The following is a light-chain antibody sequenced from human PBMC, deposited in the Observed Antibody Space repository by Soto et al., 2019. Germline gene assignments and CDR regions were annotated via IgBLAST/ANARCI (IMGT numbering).Light chain of an antibody. V-gene: IGKV3-20*01. CDR1: QSVSSSY. J-gene: IGKJ1*01. CDR3: QQYGLSPRT. CDR2: AAS. Sequence: EIVLTQSPGTLSLSPGERATLSFRASQSVSSSYFAWYQQKPGQAPRLFIYAASIRATGIPDRFSGSGSGTDFTLTISSLEPEDFAVYYCQQYGLSPRTFGRGTKVEIK.